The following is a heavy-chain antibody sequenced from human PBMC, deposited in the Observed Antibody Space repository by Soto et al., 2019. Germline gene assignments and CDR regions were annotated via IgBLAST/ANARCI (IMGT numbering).Heavy chain of an antibody. J-gene: IGHJ3*02. CDR2: IYSGGDT. V-gene: IGHV3-66*01. D-gene: IGHD3-16*01. Sequence: GGSLRLSCAASGFTFSSYGMHWVRQAPGKGLEWVAVIYSGGDTYYADSVEGRFTISRDNSKNTLYLQMNSLRAEDTAVYYCARDQKIWRAFDIWGQGTMVTVSS. CDR3: ARDQKIWRAFDI. CDR1: GFTFSSYG.